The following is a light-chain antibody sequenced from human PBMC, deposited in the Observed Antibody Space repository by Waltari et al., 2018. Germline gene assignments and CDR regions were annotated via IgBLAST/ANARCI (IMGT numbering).Light chain of an antibody. CDR1: QIIATN. V-gene: IGKV3-15*01. J-gene: IGKJ5*01. CDR3: QQYNRWPPIT. CDR2: DAS. Sequence: EVVMTQSPATLSVSPGGRATLCCRASQIIATNLAWYQQRRGQAPRLLIFDASTRATSISGRFSGSGSGTEFTLTISSLQSEDSAVYYCQQYNRWPPITFGQGTRLEIK.